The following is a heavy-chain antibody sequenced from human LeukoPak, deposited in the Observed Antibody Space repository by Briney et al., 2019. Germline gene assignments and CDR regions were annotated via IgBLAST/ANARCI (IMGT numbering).Heavy chain of an antibody. J-gene: IGHJ5*02. D-gene: IGHD3-22*01. CDR3: ARYSSVGGWFDP. CDR1: GGSISSSSYY. CDR2: IYYSGST. Sequence: QLQLQESGPGLVKPSETLSLTCTVSGGSISSSSYYWGWIRQPPGEGLEWIGSIYYSGSTYYNPSLKSRVTISVDTSKDEFSLMLTSVTAADTAVYYCARYSSVGGWFDPWGQGTLVTVSS. V-gene: IGHV4-39*01.